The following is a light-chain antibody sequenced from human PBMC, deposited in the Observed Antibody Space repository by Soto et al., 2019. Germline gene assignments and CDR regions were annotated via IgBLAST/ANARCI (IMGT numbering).Light chain of an antibody. CDR1: QSVSSS. J-gene: IGKJ2*01. CDR2: AAS. Sequence: DIEMTQSPSSLSASVGDRVTITCRASQSVSSSLNCYQAKPGKAPKLLIYAASSLQSGVPSKFSAGGSRTDFTLTISSLQPEDFATYYGEQTYSTPHTFGQGTKVEIK. CDR3: EQTYSTPHT. V-gene: IGKV1-39*01.